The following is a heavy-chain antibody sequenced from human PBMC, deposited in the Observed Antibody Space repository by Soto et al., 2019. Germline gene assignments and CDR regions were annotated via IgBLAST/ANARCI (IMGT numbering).Heavy chain of an antibody. CDR2: INPEDGKT. V-gene: IGHV1-3*01. CDR1: GYSFTSYA. Sequence: GASVKVSCKACGYSFTSYAMHWVRQAPKQRLEWMGWINPEDGKTKYAQKFQGRVTMTEDTSTDTAYMELSSLRSEDTAVYYCATGSLYYYDSSGFLGPPETNAFDIWGQGTMVTVSS. CDR3: ATGSLYYYDSSGFLGPPETNAFDI. D-gene: IGHD3-22*01. J-gene: IGHJ3*02.